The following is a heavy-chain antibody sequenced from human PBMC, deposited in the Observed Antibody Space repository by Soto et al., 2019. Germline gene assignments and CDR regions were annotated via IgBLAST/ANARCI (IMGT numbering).Heavy chain of an antibody. Sequence: SETLSLTCAVSGDSISSGGYSWNWIRQPPGKGLEWIGYIYHSGGTDYNPSLKSRVTITVDSSNNQFSLKLSSVTASDTAVYYCARLGFYYQSLDPWGHGTLVTVSS. CDR2: IYHSGGT. CDR3: ARLGFYYQSLDP. CDR1: GDSISSGGYS. J-gene: IGHJ5*02. V-gene: IGHV4-30-2*01. D-gene: IGHD2-2*01.